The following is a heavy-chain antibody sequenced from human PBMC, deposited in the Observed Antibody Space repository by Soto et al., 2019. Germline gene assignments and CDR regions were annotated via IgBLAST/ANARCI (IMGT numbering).Heavy chain of an antibody. Sequence: EVQLVESGGGLVQPGRSLRLSCAASGFRFADYTMHWVRQAPGKGLEWVSGLTWNSESIAYEDSVKGRFTISRDNAKNSLYLQMNSLRAEDTAFYFCAKGAISGTLNWFDPWGQGTLVTVSS. CDR2: LTWNSESI. CDR1: GFRFADYT. D-gene: IGHD6-13*01. CDR3: AKGAISGTLNWFDP. V-gene: IGHV3-9*01. J-gene: IGHJ5*02.